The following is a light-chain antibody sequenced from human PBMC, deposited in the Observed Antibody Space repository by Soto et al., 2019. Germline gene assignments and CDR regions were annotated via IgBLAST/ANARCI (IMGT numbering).Light chain of an antibody. Sequence: DIQMTQTPSTLSASLGDTVTIPCLASQSLSEWLAWYQQKPGKAPKLLIYDASSLERGVPSRFSGSGSGTEFTLTISSLQPDDFAIYYCQQYKSYFWTFGQGTKVDIK. CDR2: DAS. J-gene: IGKJ1*01. V-gene: IGKV1-5*01. CDR3: QQYKSYFWT. CDR1: QSLSEW.